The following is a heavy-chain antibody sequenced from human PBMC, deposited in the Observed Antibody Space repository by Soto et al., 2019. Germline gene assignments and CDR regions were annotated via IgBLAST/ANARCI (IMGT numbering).Heavy chain of an antibody. CDR2: ASGSGSGT. V-gene: IGHV3-23*01. Sequence: GSLGLACGSSGVTFTEYAVACVLHAPGKGLEWVSSASGSGSGTYYADSVKGRFTISRDNSKNTLFLHMTNLRAGDTALYFCAKGRPGVAAAPDYWGQGTLVTVSS. CDR1: GVTFTEYA. CDR3: AKGRPGVAAAPDY. D-gene: IGHD2-21*01. J-gene: IGHJ4*02.